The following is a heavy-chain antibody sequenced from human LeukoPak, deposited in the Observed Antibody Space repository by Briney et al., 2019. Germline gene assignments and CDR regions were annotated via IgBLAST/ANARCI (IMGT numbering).Heavy chain of an antibody. CDR2: IYTSGST. J-gene: IGHJ3*02. Sequence: KPSETLSLTCTVSGGSISTSTYYWGWIRQPAGKGLEWIGRIYTSGSTNYNPSLKSRVTMSVDTSKNQFSLKLSSVTAADTAVYYCARGTLDDILTGHDSNAFDIWGQGTMVTVSS. CDR1: GGSISTSTYY. V-gene: IGHV4-61*02. CDR3: ARGTLDDILTGHDSNAFDI. D-gene: IGHD3-9*01.